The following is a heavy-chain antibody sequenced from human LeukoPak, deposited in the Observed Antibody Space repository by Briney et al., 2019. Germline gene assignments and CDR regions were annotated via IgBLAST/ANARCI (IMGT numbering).Heavy chain of an antibody. CDR1: RFNFSTYA. D-gene: IGHD6-13*01. CDR3: AKRSPSASGTHYYFDH. Sequence: GGSLRLSCAASRFNFSTYAMSWVRQAPGKGLQWVSTISDSSINTYYADSVKGRFTISRDNSRDTLYLQMNSLTAEDTALYYCAKRSPSASGTHYYFDHWGQGALVTVSS. V-gene: IGHV3-23*01. CDR2: ISDSSINT. J-gene: IGHJ4*02.